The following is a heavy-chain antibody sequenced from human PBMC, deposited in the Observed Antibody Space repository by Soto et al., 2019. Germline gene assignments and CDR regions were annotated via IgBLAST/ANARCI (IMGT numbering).Heavy chain of an antibody. J-gene: IGHJ6*02. Sequence: GGSLRLSCAASGFTFDNHDMHWVRQATGKGLEWVSGIGVLGDTYYPGSVNGRFTISRENAKNSLYLQINDLRAGDTAVYYCARGLLGPGDYYYGMDVWGQGTTVTVSS. CDR1: GFTFDNHD. CDR3: ARGLLGPGDYYYGMDV. CDR2: IGVLGDT. V-gene: IGHV3-13*01. D-gene: IGHD7-27*01.